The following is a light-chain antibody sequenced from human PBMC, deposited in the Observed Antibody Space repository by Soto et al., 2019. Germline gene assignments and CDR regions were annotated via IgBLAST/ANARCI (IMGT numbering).Light chain of an antibody. CDR3: QQGSRFPFT. V-gene: IGKV1-12*01. J-gene: IGKJ3*01. CDR2: GAS. Sequence: DIQITQSPSSVSASVGDRVTVTCRASQNVCTWLTWYQQTPGKAPNLLIYGASTLQRGVPSRFSGSGSGTEFTLTISSLQPEDFAIYFCQQGSRFPFTFGPGTRVDFK. CDR1: QNVCTW.